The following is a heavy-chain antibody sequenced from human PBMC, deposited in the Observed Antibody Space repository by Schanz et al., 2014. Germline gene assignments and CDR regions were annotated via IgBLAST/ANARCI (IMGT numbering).Heavy chain of an antibody. CDR2: IPWNGAAK. CDR1: GFNSDDYA. D-gene: IGHD3-10*02. Sequence: EVQVVESGGGLVQPGGSLRLSCTASGFNSDDYAMHWVRQAPGKGLEWVSNIPWNGAAKGYAGSVKGRFTISRDNAKNSLYLQMTSLRPEDTAIYYCAKNQYDDVDLSSFDFDFWGQGTLVTVSS. V-gene: IGHV3-9*02. J-gene: IGHJ4*02. CDR3: AKNQYDDVDLSSFDFDF.